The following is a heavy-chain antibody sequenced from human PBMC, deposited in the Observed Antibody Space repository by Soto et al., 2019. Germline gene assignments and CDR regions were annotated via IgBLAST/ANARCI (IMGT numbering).Heavy chain of an antibody. Sequence: QVHLVESGGGVVQPGRSLRLSCAASGFTFDNYGMLWVRQAPGKGLEWVALISYDDTYKYNTDSVRGRFTISSDNSKNILILQMTSLSADDTAVYYCAGGGYGDSIDHWGQGTLVCVSS. D-gene: IGHD4-17*01. CDR3: AGGGYGDSIDH. CDR2: ISYDDTYK. J-gene: IGHJ4*02. CDR1: GFTFDNYG. V-gene: IGHV3-33*01.